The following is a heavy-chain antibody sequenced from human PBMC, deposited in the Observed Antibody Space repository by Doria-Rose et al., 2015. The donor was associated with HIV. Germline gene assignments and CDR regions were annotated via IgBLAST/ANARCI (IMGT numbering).Heavy chain of an antibody. CDR1: GVSLSSPGMG. Sequence: SGPVLVKPTETLTLTCTVSGVSLSSPGMGVSWIRQPPGKALEWLANIFSDDERSYKTSLKSRLTIARGNSKCQVVLTMTDMDPVDTATYYCARIKSSRWYHKYYFDFWGQGTLVIVSA. CDR2: IFSDDER. D-gene: IGHD6-13*01. V-gene: IGHV2-26*01. J-gene: IGHJ4*02. CDR3: ARIKSSRWYHKYYFDF.